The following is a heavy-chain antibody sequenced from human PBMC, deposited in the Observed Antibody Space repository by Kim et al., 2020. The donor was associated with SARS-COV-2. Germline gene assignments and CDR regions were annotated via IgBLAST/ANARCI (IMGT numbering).Heavy chain of an antibody. Sequence: LKSRVTISVDTSKNQISLKLSSVTATDTAVYYCARGRYTSSWYGQKHWFDPWGQGTLVTVSS. J-gene: IGHJ5*02. D-gene: IGHD6-13*01. V-gene: IGHV4-34*01. CDR3: ARGRYTSSWYGQKHWFDP.